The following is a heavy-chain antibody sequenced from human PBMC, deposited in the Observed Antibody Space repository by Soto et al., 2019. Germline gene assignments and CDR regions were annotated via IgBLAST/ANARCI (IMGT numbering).Heavy chain of an antibody. CDR3: ARVHHLYGHYGYYFDY. Sequence: PSETLSLTCAVYGGSISSGGYSWSWIRQPPGKGLEWIGYIYHSGSTYYNPSLKSRVTISVDRSKNQFSLKLSSVTAADTAVYYCARVHHLYGHYGYYFDYWGQGTLVTVSS. V-gene: IGHV4-30-2*01. CDR2: IYHSGST. D-gene: IGHD4-17*01. CDR1: GGSISSGGYS. J-gene: IGHJ4*02.